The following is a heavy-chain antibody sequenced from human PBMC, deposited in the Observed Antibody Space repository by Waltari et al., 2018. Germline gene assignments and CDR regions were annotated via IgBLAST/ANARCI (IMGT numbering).Heavy chain of an antibody. J-gene: IGHJ6*03. CDR3: ASPLPSAARPDYYYYYYMDV. V-gene: IGHV3-48*04. D-gene: IGHD6-6*01. CDR1: GFTFSSYS. Sequence: EVQLVESGGGLVQPGGSLRLSCAASGFTFSSYSMNWVRQAPGKGLEWVSYISSSSSTIYYAASVKGRFTISRDNAKNSLYLQMNSLRAEDTAVYYCASPLPSAARPDYYYYYYMDVWGKGTTVTVSS. CDR2: ISSSSSTI.